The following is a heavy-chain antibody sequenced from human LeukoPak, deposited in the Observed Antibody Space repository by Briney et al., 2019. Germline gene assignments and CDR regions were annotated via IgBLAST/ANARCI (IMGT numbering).Heavy chain of an antibody. D-gene: IGHD1-26*01. CDR1: GYTFHTYD. CDR2: IRSQNGAT. CDR3: ARVGRSGSPGAFDI. J-gene: IGHJ3*02. Sequence: PTASVRVSCRASGYTFHTYDITWVRQAPGQGLEWMGWIRSQNGATNYAQKLQGRVTMTTDASTSTVYMELRSLRSDDTAVYYCARVGRSGSPGAFDIWAQGTMVIVSA. V-gene: IGHV1-18*01.